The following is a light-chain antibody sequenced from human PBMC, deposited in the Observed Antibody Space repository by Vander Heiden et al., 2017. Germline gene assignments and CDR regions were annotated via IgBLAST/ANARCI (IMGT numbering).Light chain of an antibody. Sequence: SSVLTQPPPVSVAPGPTARITRGGNNLGSKSVHWYQQNPGQAPVLVVYADSDRPSGIPERFSGSNSGNTATLTISRVEAGDEADYSCQVWDSSSDHVVFGGGTKLTVL. V-gene: IGLV3-21*02. CDR3: QVWDSSSDHVV. CDR1: NLGSKS. J-gene: IGLJ2*01. CDR2: ADS.